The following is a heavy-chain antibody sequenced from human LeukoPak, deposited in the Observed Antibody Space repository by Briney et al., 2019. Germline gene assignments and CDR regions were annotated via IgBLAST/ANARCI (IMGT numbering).Heavy chain of an antibody. CDR2: INPNSGGT. V-gene: IGHV1-2*06. CDR1: GYTFTGYY. CDR3: ASYPRNIPTPPFDY. Sequence: GASVKVSCKASGYTFTGYYMHWVRQAPGQGLEWMGRINPNSGGTKYAQSFLGRVTMTRDTSTTTAYMELSSLRSDDTAIYFCASYPRNIPTPPFDYWGQGTLVTVSS. D-gene: IGHD2-21*01. J-gene: IGHJ4*02.